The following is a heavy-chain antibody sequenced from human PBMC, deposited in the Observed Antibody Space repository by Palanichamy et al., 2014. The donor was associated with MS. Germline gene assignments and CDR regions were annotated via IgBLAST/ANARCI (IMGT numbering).Heavy chain of an antibody. J-gene: IGHJ4*02. V-gene: IGHV5-10-1*03. D-gene: IGHD6-19*01. CDR2: IDPTDSYT. CDR1: GYSFTAYW. CDR3: VRPRPSGVAEPHHYSDY. Sequence: EVQLVQSGAVVKKPGESLRISCEASGYSFTAYWITWVRQVPGKGLEWMGRIDPTDSYTNYSPSFRGHVTMSSDKSINTAYLQWRNLKASDTAMYFCVRPRPSGVAEPHHYSDYWGQGTLVTVSS.